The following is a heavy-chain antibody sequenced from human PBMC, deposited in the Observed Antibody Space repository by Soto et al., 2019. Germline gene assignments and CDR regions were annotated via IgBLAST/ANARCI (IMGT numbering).Heavy chain of an antibody. CDR3: AKIGIPDYYDSTGYAY. CDR2: ISHEGSNK. CDR1: GFAFSSYG. D-gene: IGHD3-22*01. V-gene: IGHV3-30*18. J-gene: IGHJ4*02. Sequence: GGSLRLSCAASGFAFSSYGMHWVRQAPGKGLEWVAVISHEGSNKYYAGSVKGRFAISRDNSKNTLYLQMNSLRAEDTAVYYCAKIGIPDYYDSTGYAYWGQGTLVTVSS.